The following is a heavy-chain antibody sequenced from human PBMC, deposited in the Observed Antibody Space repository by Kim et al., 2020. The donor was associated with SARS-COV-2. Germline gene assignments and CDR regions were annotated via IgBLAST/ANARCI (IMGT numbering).Heavy chain of an antibody. CDR3: ARASDIVAPFDY. D-gene: IGHD5-12*01. J-gene: IGHJ4*02. Sequence: SVKVSCKASGGTFSSYAISWVRQAPGQGLEWMGRIIPILGIANYAQKFQGRVTITADKSTSTAYMELSSLRSEDTAVYYCARASDIVAPFDYWGQGTLVTVSS. CDR1: GGTFSSYA. V-gene: IGHV1-69*04. CDR2: IIPILGIA.